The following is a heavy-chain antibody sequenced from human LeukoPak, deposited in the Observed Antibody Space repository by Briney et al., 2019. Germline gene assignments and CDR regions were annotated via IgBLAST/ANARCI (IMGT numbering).Heavy chain of an antibody. D-gene: IGHD3-22*01. Sequence: GGSLRLSCAASGFTFGDFAMNWVRQAPRKGLGWVAFIRRQASGGTTEYAASVKGRFTISRDDSKSIAYLQMNSLKTEDTAVYYCTRWLTVDRAYDPWGQGTLVTVSS. V-gene: IGHV3-49*04. CDR3: TRWLTVDRAYDP. CDR1: GFTFGDFA. J-gene: IGHJ5*02. CDR2: IRRQASGGTT.